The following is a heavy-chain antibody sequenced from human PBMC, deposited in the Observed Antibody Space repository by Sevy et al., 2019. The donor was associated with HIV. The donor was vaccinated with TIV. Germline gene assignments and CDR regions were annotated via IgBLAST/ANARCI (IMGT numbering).Heavy chain of an antibody. Sequence: ASMKVSCKASGYRFTSSDINWVRQATGQGLEWMGWMNPNSGNTGYAQKFQGRVTMTRNTSISTAYMELTNLRSDDTAVYYCARGLSGSWGQGTLVTVSS. CDR3: ARGLSGS. CDR2: MNPNSGNT. V-gene: IGHV1-8*01. CDR1: GYRFTSSD. D-gene: IGHD5-12*01. J-gene: IGHJ5*02.